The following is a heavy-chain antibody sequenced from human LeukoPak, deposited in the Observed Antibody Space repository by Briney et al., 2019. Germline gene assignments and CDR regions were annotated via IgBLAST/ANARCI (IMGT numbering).Heavy chain of an antibody. CDR3: ARGPTTVTYYYYYYMDV. Sequence: SETLSLTCTVSGNSISTYYWSWIRQPAGKGLEWIGRIYTSGSTNYNPSLKSRVTMSIDTPKNQISLKLSSVTAADTAVYYCARGPTTVTYYYYYYMDVWGKGTTVTVSS. CDR1: GNSISTYY. D-gene: IGHD4-11*01. V-gene: IGHV4-4*07. CDR2: IYTSGST. J-gene: IGHJ6*03.